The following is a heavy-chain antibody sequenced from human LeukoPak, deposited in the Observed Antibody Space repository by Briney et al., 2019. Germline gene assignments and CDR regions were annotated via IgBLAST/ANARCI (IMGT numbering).Heavy chain of an antibody. CDR2: ISSSGSTI. J-gene: IGHJ5*02. CDR3: ARNQLELWFGEGSFNWFDP. CDR1: GFTFSSYA. V-gene: IGHV3-48*03. D-gene: IGHD3-10*01. Sequence: PGGSLRLSCAASGFTFSSYAMSWVRQAPGKGLEWVSYISSSGSTIYYADSVKGRFTISRDNAKNSLYLQMNSLRAEDTAVYYCARNQLELWFGEGSFNWFDPWGQGTLVTVSS.